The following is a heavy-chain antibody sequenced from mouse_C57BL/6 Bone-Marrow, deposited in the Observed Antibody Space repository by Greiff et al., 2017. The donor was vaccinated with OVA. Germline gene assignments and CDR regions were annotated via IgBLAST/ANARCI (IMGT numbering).Heavy chain of an antibody. V-gene: IGHV5-12*01. Sequence: EVQLVESGGGLVQPGGSLKLSCAASGFTFSDYYMYWVRQTPEKRLEWVAYISNGGGSTYYPDTVKGRFTISRDNAKNTLYLQMSRLKSEDTAMYYCARQGYYGSSYGWFAYWGQGTLVTVSA. D-gene: IGHD1-1*01. CDR1: GFTFSDYY. J-gene: IGHJ3*01. CDR2: ISNGGGST. CDR3: ARQGYYGSSYGWFAY.